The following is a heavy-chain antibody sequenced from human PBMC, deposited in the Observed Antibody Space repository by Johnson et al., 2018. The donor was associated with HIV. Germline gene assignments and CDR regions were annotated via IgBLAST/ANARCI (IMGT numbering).Heavy chain of an antibody. J-gene: IGHJ3*02. V-gene: IGHV3-13*01. D-gene: IGHD6-13*01. CDR2: IGTAGDT. CDR1: GFTFSSYD. CDR3: ARDRGGVAAAKGDHDAFDI. Sequence: VQLVESGGGLVQPGGSLRLSCAASGFTFSSYDMHWVRQATGKGLEWVSAIGTAGDTYYPGSVKGRFTISRENAKNSLYLQMNSLRAEDTALYYCARDRGGVAAAKGDHDAFDIWGQGTMVTVSS.